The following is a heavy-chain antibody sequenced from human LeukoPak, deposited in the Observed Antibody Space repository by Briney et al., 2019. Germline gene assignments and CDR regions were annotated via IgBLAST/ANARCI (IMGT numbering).Heavy chain of an antibody. D-gene: IGHD3-10*01. CDR2: INPRSGKT. Sequence: ASVKVSCKASGYTFTSYEINWVRQATGQALEWMGYINPRSGKTGYAQTFQGRITMTMNTSMSTAYMELSSLTSGDTAVYYCTRDVLLYFGESSGFDPWGQGTLVTVSS. CDR1: GYTFTSYE. V-gene: IGHV1-8*01. J-gene: IGHJ5*02. CDR3: TRDVLLYFGESSGFDP.